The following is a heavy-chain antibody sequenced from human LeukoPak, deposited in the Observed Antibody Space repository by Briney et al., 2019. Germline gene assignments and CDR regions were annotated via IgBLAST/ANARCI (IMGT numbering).Heavy chain of an antibody. J-gene: IGHJ5*02. V-gene: IGHV3-30*03. CDR3: ARAGANTNWFDP. D-gene: IGHD3-10*01. Sequence: GGSLRLSCAASGFTFSSYGMHWVRQAPGKGLEWVAVISYDGSNKYYADSVKGRFTISRDNSKNTLYLQMNSLRAEDTAVYYCARAGANTNWFDPWGQGTLVTVSS. CDR1: GFTFSSYG. CDR2: ISYDGSNK.